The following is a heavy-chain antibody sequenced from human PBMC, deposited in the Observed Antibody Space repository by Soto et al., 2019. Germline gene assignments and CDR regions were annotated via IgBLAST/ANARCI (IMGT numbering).Heavy chain of an antibody. V-gene: IGHV4-39*01. CDR3: ARLEDTAMFPRDYYYGMAV. Sequence: SDTLSLTCTVSGGSISSSSYYWGWIRQPPGKGLEWIGSIYYSGSTYYNPSLKSRVTISVDTSKNQFSLKLSSVTAADTAVYYCARLEDTAMFPRDYYYGMAVWGQGTTVTVSS. CDR1: GGSISSSSYY. J-gene: IGHJ6*02. D-gene: IGHD5-18*01. CDR2: IYYSGST.